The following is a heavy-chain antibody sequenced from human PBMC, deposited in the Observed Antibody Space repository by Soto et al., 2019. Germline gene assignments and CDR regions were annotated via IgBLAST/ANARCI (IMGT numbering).Heavy chain of an antibody. Sequence: GGSLRLSCTGFGFRFSGYAVTWVRQTPGKGLEWVGFIASKTYGATREYAASVKGRFIISRDDPKSIAYLQMNGLKIEDTAVYFCTSLPPEWFRTTPSDFWGQGTRVTVSS. J-gene: IGHJ3*01. D-gene: IGHD2-8*01. CDR2: IASKTYGATR. CDR1: GFRFSGYA. V-gene: IGHV3-49*04. CDR3: TSLPPEWFRTTPSDF.